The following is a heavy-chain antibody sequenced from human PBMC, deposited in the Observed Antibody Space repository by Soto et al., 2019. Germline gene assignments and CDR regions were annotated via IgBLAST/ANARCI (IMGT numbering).Heavy chain of an antibody. J-gene: IGHJ4*02. Sequence: PGGSLRLSCAASGFIISSYGMHWVRQAPGKGLEWVAVITYDGSNKYYADSVKGRFSISRDNSRNRLYLQMYSLRPEDTAVYYCEKDPKATGTNYCGRGTLVTVYS. CDR2: ITYDGSNK. CDR3: EKDPKATGTNY. CDR1: GFIISSYG. V-gene: IGHV3-30*18. D-gene: IGHD1-1*01.